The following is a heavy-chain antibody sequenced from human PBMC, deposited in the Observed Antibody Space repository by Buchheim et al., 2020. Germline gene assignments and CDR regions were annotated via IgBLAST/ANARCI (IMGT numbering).Heavy chain of an antibody. CDR2: INHEGCTT. J-gene: IGHJ6*02. CDR3: ARAPDCAGDSCYGYHYYGLDV. Sequence: EVQLVESGGGLVQTGGSLRLSCAASEFTSRRYWVHWVRQAPGKGLVWVSRINHEGCTTTYAHSLKGRFTLSRDAGKNAVYLQMNSLRAEDTALYYCARAPDCAGDSCYGYHYYGLDVWGQG. CDR1: EFTSRRYW. D-gene: IGHD2-15*01. V-gene: IGHV3-74*01.